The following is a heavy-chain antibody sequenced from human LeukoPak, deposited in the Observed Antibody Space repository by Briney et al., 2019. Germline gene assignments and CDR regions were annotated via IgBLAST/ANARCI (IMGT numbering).Heavy chain of an antibody. CDR3: ARGAPKYSSSWYREASFDY. CDR1: GYTFTSYD. V-gene: IGHV1-8*01. D-gene: IGHD6-13*01. CDR2: MNPNSGNT. Sequence: ASVKVSCKAFGYTFTSYDINWVRQATGQGLEWMGWMNPNSGNTGYAQKFQGRVTMTRNTSISTAYMELSRLRSDDTAVYYCARGAPKYSSSWYREASFDYWGQGTLVTVSS. J-gene: IGHJ4*02.